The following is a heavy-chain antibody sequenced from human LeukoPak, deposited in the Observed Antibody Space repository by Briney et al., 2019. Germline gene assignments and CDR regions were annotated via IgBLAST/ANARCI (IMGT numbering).Heavy chain of an antibody. CDR3: TRRPRNSGNNDGPSSLDY. Sequence: GSLRLSCAASGFTFSDYYMSWIRQPPGKGLEWIGYIYYSGSTNYNPSLKSRVTISVDTSKNQFSLKLSSVTAADTAVYYCTRRPRNSGNNDGPSSLDYWGQGTLVTVSS. CDR2: IYYSGST. V-gene: IGHV4-59*12. CDR1: GFTFSDYY. D-gene: IGHD1-26*01. J-gene: IGHJ4*02.